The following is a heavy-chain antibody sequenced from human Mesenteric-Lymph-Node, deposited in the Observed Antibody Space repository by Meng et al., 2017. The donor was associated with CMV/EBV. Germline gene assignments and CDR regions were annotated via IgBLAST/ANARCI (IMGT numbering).Heavy chain of an antibody. Sequence: ASVKVSCKASGYTFTSFDINWVRQAPGQGLEWMGRMNPRSGNTGSAQKFQGRVTMTRDTSISTAYMELSRLRSDDTAVYYCARVGWVVAMWPVDWFDPWGQGTLVTVSS. D-gene: IGHD2-15*01. J-gene: IGHJ5*02. CDR2: MNPRSGNT. CDR1: GYTFTSFD. CDR3: ARVGWVVAMWPVDWFDP. V-gene: IGHV1-8*02.